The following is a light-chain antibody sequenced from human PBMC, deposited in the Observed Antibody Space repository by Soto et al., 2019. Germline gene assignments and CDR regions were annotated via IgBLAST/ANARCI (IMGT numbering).Light chain of an antibody. CDR1: QSVSSNY. Sequence: IELPQSPCTLSLSPGERATLSCRASQSVSSNYLAWYQQKLGQAPRLLIYDASRRATGIPDRFSGSGSGTDFTLTISRLEPEDFVVYYCQQYGRSPTFGQGTKVDIK. V-gene: IGKV3-20*01. CDR3: QQYGRSPT. J-gene: IGKJ1*01. CDR2: DAS.